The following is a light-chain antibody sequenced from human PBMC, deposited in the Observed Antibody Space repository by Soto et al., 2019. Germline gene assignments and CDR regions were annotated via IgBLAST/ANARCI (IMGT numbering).Light chain of an antibody. Sequence: QSALTQPRSVSGSPGQSVTISCTGTSSDVGGYNYVSWYQQHPGKAPKLMIYDVSKRPSGVPDRFSGSKSGNTASLTISGLQAEDEADYYCCSYAGSYTGVLWVFGGGTKLTVL. CDR1: SSDVGGYNY. CDR2: DVS. V-gene: IGLV2-11*01. J-gene: IGLJ3*02. CDR3: CSYAGSYTGVLWV.